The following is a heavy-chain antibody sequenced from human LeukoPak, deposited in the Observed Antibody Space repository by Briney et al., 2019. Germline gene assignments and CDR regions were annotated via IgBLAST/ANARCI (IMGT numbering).Heavy chain of an antibody. Sequence: GGSLRLSCAASGFTFNNYAMNWVRQAPGKGLEWVSSISGGGETTYYADSAKGRFTISRDNSQNTLYLQMNSLRSEDTAVYYCARDYADYVGYFFFDYWGQGTLVTVSS. CDR3: ARDYADYVGYFFFDY. J-gene: IGHJ4*02. CDR1: GFTFNNYA. D-gene: IGHD4-17*01. CDR2: ISGGGETT. V-gene: IGHV3-23*01.